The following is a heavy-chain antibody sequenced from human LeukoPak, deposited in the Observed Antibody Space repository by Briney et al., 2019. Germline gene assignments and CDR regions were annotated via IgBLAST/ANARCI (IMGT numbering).Heavy chain of an antibody. CDR3: AKARCAPSNYYFCSGMDV. D-gene: IGHD4-17*01. Sequence: GGSLRLSCAASGFTFGSYAMSWVRQAPGQGLEWVSDISGTGGSTYYADSVKGRFTISTDNTKNTLYLQMNSLRAEDTALYYCAKARCAPSNYYFCSGMDVWGQGTTVTVSS. CDR1: GFTFGSYA. V-gene: IGHV3-23*01. J-gene: IGHJ6*02. CDR2: ISGTGGST.